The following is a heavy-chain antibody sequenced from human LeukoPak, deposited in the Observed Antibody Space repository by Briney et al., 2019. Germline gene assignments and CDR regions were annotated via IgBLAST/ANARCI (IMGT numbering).Heavy chain of an antibody. CDR2: IYYSGST. CDR3: ARAGDYYDSSGYYSFDY. CDR1: GYSISSGYY. J-gene: IGHJ4*02. D-gene: IGHD3-22*01. V-gene: IGHV4-38-2*02. Sequence: SETLSLTCTVSGYSISSGYYWGWIRQPPGKGLEWIGSIYYSGSTYYNPSLKSRVTISVDTSKNQFSLKLSSVTAADTAVYYCARAGDYYDSSGYYSFDYWGQGTLVTVSS.